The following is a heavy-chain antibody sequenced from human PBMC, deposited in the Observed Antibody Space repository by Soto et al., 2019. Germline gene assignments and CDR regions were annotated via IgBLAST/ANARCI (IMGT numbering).Heavy chain of an antibody. CDR2: LYYAGSI. D-gene: IGHD6-13*01. V-gene: IGHV4-31*03. Sequence: TLSLACTVSGLSFIRDFYNWNWIRQHPGRGLEWIGSLYYAGSIDYNPSLESRFTISAETSKGQLSLKLTSLTAAHTTSYYCSRARAVAPQLALIDHWGRGILVTVSS. CDR1: GLSFIRDFYN. CDR3: SRARAVAPQLALIDH. J-gene: IGHJ4*02.